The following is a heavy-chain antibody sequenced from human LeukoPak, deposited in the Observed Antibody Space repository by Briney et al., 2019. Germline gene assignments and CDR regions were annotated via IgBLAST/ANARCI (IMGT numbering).Heavy chain of an antibody. CDR1: GFTFSNYN. CDR2: IGSSSTYI. D-gene: IGHD2-2*02. Sequence: PGGSLRLSCAAPGFTFSNYNMNWVRQAPGKGLGWVSSIGSSSTYIYYADSVKGRFTISRDNAKNSLYLQMNSLRAEDTAVYYCARDTLGQLLYYYYYGMDVWGKGTTVTVSS. CDR3: ARDTLGQLLYYYYYGMDV. J-gene: IGHJ6*04. V-gene: IGHV3-21*01.